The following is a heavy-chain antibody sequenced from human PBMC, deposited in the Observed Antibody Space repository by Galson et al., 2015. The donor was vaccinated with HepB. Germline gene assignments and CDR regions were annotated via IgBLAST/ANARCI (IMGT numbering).Heavy chain of an antibody. CDR1: GFTFSGSA. Sequence: SLRLSCAASGFTFSGSAIHWVRQASGKGLEWVSVISGSGTYTYYADSVKGRITISRDNSKSTLYLQMNSLRAEDTAVYYCVKSYIWGSYRDAFEIWGQGTMVTVSS. V-gene: IGHV3-23*01. D-gene: IGHD3-16*02. CDR3: VKSYIWGSYRDAFEI. J-gene: IGHJ3*02. CDR2: ISGSGTYT.